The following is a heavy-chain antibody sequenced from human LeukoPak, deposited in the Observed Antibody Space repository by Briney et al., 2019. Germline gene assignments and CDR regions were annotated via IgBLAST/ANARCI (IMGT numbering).Heavy chain of an antibody. D-gene: IGHD3/OR15-3a*01. J-gene: IGHJ4*02. CDR3: ARQTGSGLFILP. CDR2: IYHSGST. V-gene: IGHV4-38-2*02. Sequence: SETLSLTCTVSGYSISSGYYWGWIRQPPGKGLEWIGSIYHSGSTYYNPSLKSQGSISIDTSKNQFSLKLTSVTAADTAVYYCARQTGSGLFILPGGQGTLVTVSS. CDR1: GYSISSGYY.